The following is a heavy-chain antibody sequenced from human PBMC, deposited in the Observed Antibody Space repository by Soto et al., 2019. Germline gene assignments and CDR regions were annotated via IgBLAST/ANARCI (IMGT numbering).Heavy chain of an antibody. Sequence: ASVKVSCKASGYSFTGYYIHWVRQAPGQGLEWMGWINPDSGATNYAQNFQGRVTLTSDTSISTASMDLTSLTSDDTAVYYCARGDYGTGGYPFPYFDYWGQGTLVTVS. CDR1: GYSFTGYY. CDR3: ARGDYGTGGYPFPYFDY. CDR2: INPDSGAT. J-gene: IGHJ4*02. D-gene: IGHD2-8*02. V-gene: IGHV1-2*02.